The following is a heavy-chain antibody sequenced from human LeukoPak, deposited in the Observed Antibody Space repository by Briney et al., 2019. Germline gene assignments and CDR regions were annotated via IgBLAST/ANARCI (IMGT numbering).Heavy chain of an antibody. Sequence: SVKVSCKASGGTFSSYAISWVRQAPGQGLEWMGGVIPIFGTANYAQKFQGRVTITADESTSTAYMELSSLRSEDTAVYYCARDSGSYGYWWFDPWGQGTLVTVSS. CDR2: VIPIFGTA. V-gene: IGHV1-69*13. D-gene: IGHD5-18*01. J-gene: IGHJ5*02. CDR3: ARDSGSYGYWWFDP. CDR1: GGTFSSYA.